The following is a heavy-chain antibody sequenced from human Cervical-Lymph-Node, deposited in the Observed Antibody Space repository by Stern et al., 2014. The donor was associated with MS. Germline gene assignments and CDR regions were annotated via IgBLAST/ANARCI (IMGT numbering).Heavy chain of an antibody. CDR2: ISTSGVYK. V-gene: IGHV3-21*01. D-gene: IGHD6-19*01. CDR3: TRAAGITASGSHFDY. J-gene: IGHJ4*02. CDR1: GFTVSSYS. Sequence: EVQLVESGGGLVKPGGSLRLSCAASGFTVSSYSMNWVRQAPGKGLEWVSSISTSGVYKSYADSVKGRFTISRDTAKNSLYLQMSSLRAEDTAVYYCTRAAGITASGSHFDYWGQGILVTVSS.